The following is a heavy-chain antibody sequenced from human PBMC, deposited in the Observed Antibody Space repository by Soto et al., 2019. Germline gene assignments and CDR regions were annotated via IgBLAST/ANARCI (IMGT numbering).Heavy chain of an antibody. CDR1: GGTFSIHA. CDR2: IIPMYGTA. D-gene: IGHD1-7*01. V-gene: IGHV1-69*12. CDR3: ARVRTTAFDHYYYYGMDV. J-gene: IGHJ6*02. Sequence: QVQLVQSGAEVKKPGSSVKVSCKASGGTFSIHAISWVRQAPGQGLEWMGGIIPMYGTAHYAQKFQGRVTITADESTCTAYMGLSSRRSYDTAVYYCARVRTTAFDHYYYYGMDVWGHWNTFTVYS.